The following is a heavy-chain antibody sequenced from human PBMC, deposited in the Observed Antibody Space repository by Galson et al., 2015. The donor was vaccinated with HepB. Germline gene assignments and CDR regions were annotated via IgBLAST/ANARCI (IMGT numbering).Heavy chain of an antibody. CDR2: IFGGDSDT. CDR3: ARLHSRGYGT. CDR1: GYSFTSYW. V-gene: IGHV5-51*01. J-gene: IGHJ5*02. Sequence: QSGAEVKKPGESLRISCQGSGYSFTSYWIAWVRQMPGKGLECMGSIFGGDSDTRYSPPFQGQVIISADKSISTAYLQWRSLKASDTAKYYCARLHSRGYGTWGQGTLVTVSS. D-gene: IGHD3-22*01.